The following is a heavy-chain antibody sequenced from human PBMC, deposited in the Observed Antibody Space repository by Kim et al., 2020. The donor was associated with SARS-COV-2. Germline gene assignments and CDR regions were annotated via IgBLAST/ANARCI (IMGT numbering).Heavy chain of an antibody. Sequence: SVKVSCKASGGALSDYGIAWVRKAPGQGLEWMGAIAPSSHTGNYAQRFQGRVTISADESTSTAYMEVDSLSPEDTAVYYCAAGQPSSGWAFESWGQGTVVTGSS. J-gene: IGHJ5*01. D-gene: IGHD6-19*01. V-gene: IGHV1-69*13. CDR3: AAGQPSSGWAFES. CDR2: IAPSSHTG. CDR1: GGALSDYG.